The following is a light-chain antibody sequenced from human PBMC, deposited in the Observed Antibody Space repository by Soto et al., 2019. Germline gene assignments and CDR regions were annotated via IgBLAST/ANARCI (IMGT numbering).Light chain of an antibody. CDR3: QSYDSSLSGVV. V-gene: IGLV1-40*01. CDR1: SSNIGAGYD. CDR2: GNT. J-gene: IGLJ3*02. Sequence: QSVLTQPPSVSGAPGQRVTISCTESSSNIGAGYDVHWYQQLPGTAPKLLIYGNTNRPSGVPDRVSGSKSGTSASLAITGLQAEDEADYYCQSYDSSLSGVVFGGGTQLTVL.